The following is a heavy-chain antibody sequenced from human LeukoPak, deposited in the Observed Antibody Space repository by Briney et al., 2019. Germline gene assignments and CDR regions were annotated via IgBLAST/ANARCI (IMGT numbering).Heavy chain of an antibody. D-gene: IGHD6-13*01. CDR3: AREPSYSSSWYTSCDY. J-gene: IGHJ4*02. V-gene: IGHV3-48*03. CDR2: ISDSGTTI. Sequence: GGSLRLSCAASGFTFSSCEMHWVRQAPGKGLEWVSYISDSGTTIYYADSVKGRFTSSRDNAKNSLSLQMNSLRAEDTAVYYCAREPSYSSSWYTSCDYWGQGTLVTVSS. CDR1: GFTFSSCE.